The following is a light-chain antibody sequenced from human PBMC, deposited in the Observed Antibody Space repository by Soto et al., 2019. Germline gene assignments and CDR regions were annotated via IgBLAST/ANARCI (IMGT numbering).Light chain of an antibody. Sequence: GDRVTITCRASQNIGTSLAWYQQTPGKAPKLLISDASTLQSGVPSRFSGSRSGPDLTITISSLQPEDGETYYGQQSYSSPPTFGQGTKVDIK. CDR2: DAS. V-gene: IGKV1-39*01. J-gene: IGKJ1*01. CDR3: QQSYSSPPT. CDR1: QNIGTS.